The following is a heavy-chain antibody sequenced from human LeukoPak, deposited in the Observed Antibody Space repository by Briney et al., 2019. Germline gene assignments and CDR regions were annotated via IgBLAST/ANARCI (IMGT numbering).Heavy chain of an antibody. J-gene: IGHJ3*02. D-gene: IGHD5-18*01. Sequence: PGGSLKLSCAASGFTFSGSAMHWVRQASGKGLEWVGRIRSKANSYATAYAASVKGRFTISRDDSKNTAYLQMNSLKTEDTAVYYCTRDMDTAMVDAFDIWGQGTMVTVSS. CDR1: GFTFSGSA. V-gene: IGHV3-73*01. CDR3: TRDMDTAMVDAFDI. CDR2: IRSKANSYAT.